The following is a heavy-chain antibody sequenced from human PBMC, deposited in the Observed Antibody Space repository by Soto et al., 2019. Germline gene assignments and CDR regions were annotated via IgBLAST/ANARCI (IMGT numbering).Heavy chain of an antibody. Sequence: QVQMVQSGAEMKMPGASVRVSCKAFGYTLTNYYMHWVRQAPGQGLEWMGFINPNSHWAGYAQKFQGRVTVSRNTSTNTVFLDLSSLRSEDTAVYYCVREGAPAAKMFGYWGKGTLVTVSS. J-gene: IGHJ4*02. CDR3: VREGAPAAKMFGY. V-gene: IGHV1-46*01. CDR2: INPNSHWA. CDR1: GYTLTNYY. D-gene: IGHD2-2*01.